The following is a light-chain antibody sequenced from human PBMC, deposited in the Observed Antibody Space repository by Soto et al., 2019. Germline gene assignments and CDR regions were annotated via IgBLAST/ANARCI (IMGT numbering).Light chain of an antibody. J-gene: IGLJ3*02. CDR3: SSHTSISTWV. CDR1: SRDIGAYNY. V-gene: IGLV2-14*01. CDR2: EVS. Sequence: QSALTQPASVSGSPGQSITISCTGTSRDIGAYNYVSWYQHHPGKAPKLIIHEVSNRPSGVSNRFSGSKSGNTASLTISGLQAEDEADYYCSSHTSISTWVFGGGTKLTVL.